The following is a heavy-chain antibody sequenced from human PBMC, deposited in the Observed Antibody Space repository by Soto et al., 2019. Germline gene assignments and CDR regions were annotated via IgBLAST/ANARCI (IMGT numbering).Heavy chain of an antibody. D-gene: IGHD3-22*01. CDR3: ARQIYDSDTGPNFQYYFDS. J-gene: IGHJ4*02. V-gene: IGHV5-10-1*01. Sequence: GESLTISCKGSGYSFAGYWITWVRQKPGKGLEWMGRIDPSDSQTYYSPSFRGHVTISVTKSITTVFLQWSSLRASDTAMYYCARQIYDSDTGPNFQYYFDSWGQGTPVTVSS. CDR1: GYSFAGYW. CDR2: IDPSDSQT.